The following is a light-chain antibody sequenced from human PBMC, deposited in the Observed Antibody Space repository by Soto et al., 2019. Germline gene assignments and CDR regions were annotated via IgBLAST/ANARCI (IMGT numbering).Light chain of an antibody. CDR2: AAS. V-gene: IGKV1-6*01. J-gene: IGKJ1*01. Sequence: AIQMTQSPSSLSASVGDRVTITCRASQGIRNDLGWYQQKAGKAPKLLIYAASSLQRGVPSRFSGSGSVTDFTLTISSLQPEDFATYYCLQDYNFPRTFGQGTKVEVK. CDR1: QGIRND. CDR3: LQDYNFPRT.